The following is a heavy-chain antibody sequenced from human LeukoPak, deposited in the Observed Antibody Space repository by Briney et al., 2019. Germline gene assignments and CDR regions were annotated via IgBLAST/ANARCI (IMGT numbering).Heavy chain of an antibody. V-gene: IGHV3-23*01. CDR1: GFTFSSYA. Sequence: PGGSLRLSCAASGFTFSSYAMSWVRQAPGKGLEWVSAISGSGGNTYYADSVKGRFTVSRDNSKNTLYLQMNSLRAEDTAVYYCAKDLPSSGWYVSQFDYWGQGTLVTVSS. CDR3: AKDLPSSGWYVSQFDY. D-gene: IGHD6-19*01. J-gene: IGHJ4*02. CDR2: ISGSGGNT.